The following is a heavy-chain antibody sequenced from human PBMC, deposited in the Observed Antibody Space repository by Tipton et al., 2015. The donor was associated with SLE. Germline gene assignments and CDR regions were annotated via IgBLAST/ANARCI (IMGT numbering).Heavy chain of an antibody. CDR1: GGSISSSSYY. CDR2: IYYGGNN. V-gene: IGHV4-39*07. J-gene: IGHJ6*03. CDR3: TRAYQNFWSGYMPIYNYMDV. D-gene: IGHD3-3*01. Sequence: TLSLTCTVSGGSISSSSYYWGWIRQPPGKGLEWIGSIYYGGNNYYNPSLKSRVLISIDTSKNQFSLKLNSVTAADTAVYYCTRAYQNFWSGYMPIYNYMDVWGKGTTVTVSS.